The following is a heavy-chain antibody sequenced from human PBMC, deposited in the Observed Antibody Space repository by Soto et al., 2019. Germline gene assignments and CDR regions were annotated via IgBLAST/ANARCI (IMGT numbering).Heavy chain of an antibody. CDR2: ISGSGGST. CDR1: GFTFNTYA. V-gene: IGHV3-23*01. CDR3: ASNERTYCSSTSCYWSSSSWPEDY. J-gene: IGHJ4*02. Sequence: EVQLLESGGGLVQPGGSLRLPCAASGFTFNTYAMSWVRQAPGKGLEWVSAISGSGGSTYYADSVKGRFTISRDNSKNTLYLQMNSLRAEDTAVYYCASNERTYCSSTSCYWSSSSWPEDYWGQGTLVTVSS. D-gene: IGHD2-2*01.